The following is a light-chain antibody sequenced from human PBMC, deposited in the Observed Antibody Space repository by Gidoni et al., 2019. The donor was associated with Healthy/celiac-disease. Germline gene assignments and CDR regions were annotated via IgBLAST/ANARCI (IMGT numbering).Light chain of an antibody. CDR2: KAS. CDR3: QQYNSYAYT. CDR1: QSISSW. Sequence: DIQMTHSPSTLSASVGDRVTITCRASQSISSWLAWYQQKPGKAPKLLIYKASSLESGGPSRFSGSGYGTEITLTISRLQPDDFATYYCQQYNSYAYTFGQGTKLEIK. V-gene: IGKV1-5*03. J-gene: IGKJ2*01.